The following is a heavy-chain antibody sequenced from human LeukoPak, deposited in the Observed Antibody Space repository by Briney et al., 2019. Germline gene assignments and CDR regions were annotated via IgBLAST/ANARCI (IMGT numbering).Heavy chain of an antibody. Sequence: GGSLRLSCAASGFTFSSYWMNWVRQVPGKGLEWVANIKQDGSEKYYLDSVKGRFTISRDNAKNSLYLQMNSLRAEDTAVYYCARGRDTRYSNSSGRSQSWMGDFDMWGQGTMVTVSS. CDR3: ARGRDTRYSNSSGRSQSWMGDFDM. D-gene: IGHD3-22*01. CDR1: GFTFSSYW. J-gene: IGHJ3*02. V-gene: IGHV3-7*01. CDR2: IKQDGSEK.